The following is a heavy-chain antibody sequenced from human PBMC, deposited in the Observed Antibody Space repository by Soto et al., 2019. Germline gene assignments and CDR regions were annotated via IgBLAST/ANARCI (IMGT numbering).Heavy chain of an antibody. Sequence: TSETLSLTCAVYGGSCSGYYWSWIRQPPGKGLEWIGEINHSGSTNYNPSLKSRVTISVDTSKNQFSLKLSSVTAADTAVYYCARGGNPYDFWSGYYNSRSWFDPWGQGTLVTVSS. D-gene: IGHD3-3*01. V-gene: IGHV4-34*01. CDR1: GGSCSGYY. CDR2: INHSGST. J-gene: IGHJ5*02. CDR3: ARGGNPYDFWSGYYNSRSWFDP.